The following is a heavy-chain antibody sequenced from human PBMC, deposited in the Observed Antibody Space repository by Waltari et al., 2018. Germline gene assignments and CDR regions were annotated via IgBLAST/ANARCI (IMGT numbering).Heavy chain of an antibody. V-gene: IGHV5-51*01. CDR3: LRRGDLRSGYTSDY. CDR2: IYPEHSDT. Sequence: EVQLVQSGAEVKKPGDSLKISCKASGYTFTSHWIAWARQMPGKGLEWMGIIYPEHSDTRYSPACQGQVTSSAEKATTTAYLQWRSLKASDTAMYYCLRRGDLRSGYTSDYWGQGTLVTVSS. CDR1: GYTFTSHW. D-gene: IGHD3-3*01. J-gene: IGHJ4*02.